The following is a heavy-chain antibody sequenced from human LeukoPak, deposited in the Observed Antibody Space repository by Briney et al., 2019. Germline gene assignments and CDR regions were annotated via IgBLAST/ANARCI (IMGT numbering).Heavy chain of an antibody. V-gene: IGHV1-2*02. CDR2: INPNSGGT. CDR3: ARGLGHSYHSSGRNNRFDP. D-gene: IGHD3-22*01. J-gene: IGHJ5*02. Sequence: ASVKVSCKASGYTFTGYYMYWVRQAPGQGLEWMGWINPNSGGTNYAQKFQGRVTMTRDTSTSTAYMELSSLRSEDTAVYYCARGLGHSYHSSGRNNRFDPWGQGTLVTVAS. CDR1: GYTFTGYY.